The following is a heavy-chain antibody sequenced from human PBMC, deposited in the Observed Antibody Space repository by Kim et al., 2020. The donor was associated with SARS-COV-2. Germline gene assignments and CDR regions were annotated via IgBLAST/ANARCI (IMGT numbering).Heavy chain of an antibody. Sequence: PSLKSRVTISVDTSKNQFSLKRSSVTAADTAVYYCARATRRYTYGTLDYWGQGTLVTVSS. D-gene: IGHD5-18*01. CDR3: ARATRRYTYGTLDY. J-gene: IGHJ4*02. V-gene: IGHV4-4*08.